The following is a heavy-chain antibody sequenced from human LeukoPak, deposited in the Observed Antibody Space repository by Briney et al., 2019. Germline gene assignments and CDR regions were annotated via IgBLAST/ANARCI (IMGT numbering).Heavy chain of an antibody. CDR3: ARHLSGITGYTYGRGIDY. J-gene: IGHJ4*02. Sequence: GGSLRLSCAASGFTFSSYWMSWVRQAPGKGLEWVANIKKDGSEKYYVDSVKGRFTISRDNAKKSLYLQMNSLRAEDTAVYYCARHLSGITGYTYGRGIDYWGRGTLLTVSS. CDR1: GFTFSSYW. V-gene: IGHV3-7*01. CDR2: IKKDGSEK. D-gene: IGHD5-18*01.